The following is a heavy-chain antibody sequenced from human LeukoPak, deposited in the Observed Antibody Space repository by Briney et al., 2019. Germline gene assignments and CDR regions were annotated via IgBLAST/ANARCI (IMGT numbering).Heavy chain of an antibody. Sequence: PSETLSLTCTVSGGSISSGSYYWSWIRQPAGKGLEWIGRIYTSGSTNYNPSLKSRVTISVDTSKNQFSLKLSSVTAADTAVYYCARGGSGGGIGDILTGAFDYWGQGTLVTVSS. V-gene: IGHV4-61*02. D-gene: IGHD3-9*01. CDR1: GGSISSGSYY. J-gene: IGHJ4*02. CDR2: IYTSGST. CDR3: ARGGSGGGIGDILTGAFDY.